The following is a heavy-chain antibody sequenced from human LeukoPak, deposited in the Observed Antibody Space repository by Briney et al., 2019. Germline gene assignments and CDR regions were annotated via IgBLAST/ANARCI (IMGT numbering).Heavy chain of an antibody. CDR2: ISYDGSNK. Sequence: QSGGSLRLSCAASGFTFSSYAMHWVRQAPGKGLEWVAVISYDGSNKYYADSVKGQFTISRDNSKNTLYLQMNSLRAEDTAVYYCAKDRIAVAGRTFDIWGQGTMVTVSS. CDR3: AKDRIAVAGRTFDI. CDR1: GFTFSSYA. D-gene: IGHD6-19*01. V-gene: IGHV3-30-3*01. J-gene: IGHJ3*02.